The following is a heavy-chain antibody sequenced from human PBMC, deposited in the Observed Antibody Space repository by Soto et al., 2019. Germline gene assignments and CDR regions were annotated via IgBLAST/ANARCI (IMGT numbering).Heavy chain of an antibody. Sequence: EVQLVESGGGLVKPGESLRLSCAASGFTFSNYNINWVRQAPGKGLEWVSSIRSRSIDMYYADSVKGRFTISRDDAKNSLSLQMNGLRAEDTAVYFCVRESYPAKAFDIWSQGTMVTVSS. CDR1: GFTFSNYN. J-gene: IGHJ3*02. V-gene: IGHV3-21*01. CDR2: IRSRSIDM. CDR3: VRESYPAKAFDI. D-gene: IGHD2-2*01.